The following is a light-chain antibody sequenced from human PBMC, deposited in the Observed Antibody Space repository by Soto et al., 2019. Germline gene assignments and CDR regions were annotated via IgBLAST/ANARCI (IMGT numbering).Light chain of an antibody. J-gene: IGKJ2*01. V-gene: IGKV4-1*01. CDR1: HSVFDSSNNKNY. CDR3: QQYFSPSYS. CDR2: WAS. Sequence: DFELTQSPDSLAVSLGERVTINCKSSHSVFDSSNNKNYFGWYQQKPGQPPKLLIYWASTRQSGVPDRFSGSGSGTDFTLTINTLQAEDVAVYYCQQYFSPSYSFGQGTKLEIK.